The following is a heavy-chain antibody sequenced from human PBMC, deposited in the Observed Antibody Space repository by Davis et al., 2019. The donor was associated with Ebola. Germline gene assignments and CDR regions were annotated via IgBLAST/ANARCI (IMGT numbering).Heavy chain of an antibody. CDR2: IYYSGST. CDR3: ARELELTREVDY. D-gene: IGHD1-7*01. J-gene: IGHJ4*02. Sequence: PSETLSLTCTVSGGSISSSSYYWGWIRQPPGKGLEWIGSIYYSGSTYYNPSLKSRVTISVDTSKNQFSLKLSSVTAADTAVYYCARELELTREVDYWGQGTLVTVSS. CDR1: GGSISSSSYY. V-gene: IGHV4-39*07.